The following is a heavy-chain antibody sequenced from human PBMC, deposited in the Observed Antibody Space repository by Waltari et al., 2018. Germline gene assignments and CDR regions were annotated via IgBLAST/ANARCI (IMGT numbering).Heavy chain of an antibody. CDR1: GYTFTSYA. CDR2: INAGNGNT. D-gene: IGHD3-3*01. J-gene: IGHJ4*02. V-gene: IGHV1-3*01. CDR3: ARAITIFGVATPPGY. Sequence: QVQLVQSGAEVKKPGASVKVSCKASGYTFTSYAMHWVRQAPGQRLEWMEWINAGNGNTKYSQKFQGRVTITRDTSASTAYMELSSLRSEDTAVYYCARAITIFGVATPPGYWGQGTLVTVSS.